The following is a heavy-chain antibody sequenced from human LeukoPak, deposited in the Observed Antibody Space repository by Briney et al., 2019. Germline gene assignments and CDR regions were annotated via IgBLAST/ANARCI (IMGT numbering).Heavy chain of an antibody. Sequence: SGESLKISCKGSGYSFTSYWIGWVRQMPGKGLEWMGIIYPGDSDTRYSPSFQGQVTISADKSISTAYLQWSSLKASDTAMYYCARQVTYYYDSSGYYYVDYWGQGTLVTVSS. CDR2: IYPGDSDT. CDR1: GYSFTSYW. CDR3: ARQVTYYYDSSGYYYVDY. J-gene: IGHJ4*02. V-gene: IGHV5-51*01. D-gene: IGHD3-22*01.